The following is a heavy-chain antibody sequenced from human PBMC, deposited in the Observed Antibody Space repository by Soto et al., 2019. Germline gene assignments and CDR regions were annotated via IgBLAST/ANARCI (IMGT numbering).Heavy chain of an antibody. V-gene: IGHV3-43*01. CDR2: ISWNGGST. D-gene: IGHD3-22*01. J-gene: IGHJ3*02. Sequence: EVHLVESGGVVVHPGGSLRLSCAASGFTFDDYTMHWVRQAPGKGLEWVSLISWNGGSTYYADSVKGRFTISRDNSKNSLYLQMNCLRAEDTALYYCATTYYYDSSGYFHDAFDIWGHGTMVTVSS. CDR3: ATTYYYDSSGYFHDAFDI. CDR1: GFTFDDYT.